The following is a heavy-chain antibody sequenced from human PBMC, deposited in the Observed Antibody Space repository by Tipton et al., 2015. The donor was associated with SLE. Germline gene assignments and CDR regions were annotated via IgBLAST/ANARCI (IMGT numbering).Heavy chain of an antibody. Sequence: TLSLTCAVYGGSFSGYYWSWIRQPPGKGLEWIGEINHSGGTNYNPSLKSRVTISVDTSKNQFSLKLSSATAADTAVYYCARAPGLDRDYYYYYMDVWGKGTTVTVSS. D-gene: IGHD3/OR15-3a*01. CDR3: ARAPGLDRDYYYYYMDV. V-gene: IGHV4-34*01. CDR2: INHSGGT. CDR1: GGSFSGYY. J-gene: IGHJ6*03.